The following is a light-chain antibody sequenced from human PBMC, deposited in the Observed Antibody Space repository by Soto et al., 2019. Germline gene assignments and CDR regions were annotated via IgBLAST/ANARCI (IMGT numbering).Light chain of an antibody. Sequence: TQARQALTVAPGPPSSISCKSGESLLHSDGKTSLYWYLQKPGQPPHLLIYELSNRFSGVPDKFICSGSGTHFTLKISRVKAEDVVVYSCMDSIQVPVNFGEGTRLEIK. V-gene: IGKV2D-29*01. CDR1: ESLLHSDGKTS. CDR3: MDSIQVPVN. CDR2: ELS. J-gene: IGKJ5*01.